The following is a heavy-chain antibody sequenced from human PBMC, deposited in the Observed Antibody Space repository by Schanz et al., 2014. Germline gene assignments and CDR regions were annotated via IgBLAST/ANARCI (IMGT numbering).Heavy chain of an antibody. D-gene: IGHD5-12*01. CDR2: IIPIHGIV. V-gene: IGHV1-69*04. CDR3: ARGGGPEDVFDI. Sequence: QVDLIQTGAEVGKPGASVKVSCKVSGGTFSTYPINWLRQAPGQGLEWMGRIIPIHGIVNYAQRFQDRVRITADKSTSTAYMELSSLRSDDTAVYYCARGGGPEDVFDIWGQGTILTVSS. J-gene: IGHJ3*02. CDR1: GGTFSTYP.